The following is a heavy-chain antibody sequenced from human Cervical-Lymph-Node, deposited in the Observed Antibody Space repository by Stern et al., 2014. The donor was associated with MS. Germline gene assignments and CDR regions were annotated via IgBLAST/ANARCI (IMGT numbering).Heavy chain of an antibody. Sequence: QVQLVQSGAEVKKPGASVTVSCNVAGHPLSELAMHWLRQLPTRGLEWMGQFDPEDGETGYAQQFQGRLSMTEDTSTGTAYMTLTALRSEDTAVYYCATDRGFKWGPGTLVTVSS. CDR2: FDPEDGET. J-gene: IGHJ4*02. CDR1: GHPLSELA. V-gene: IGHV1-24*01. D-gene: IGHD3-10*01. CDR3: ATDRGFK.